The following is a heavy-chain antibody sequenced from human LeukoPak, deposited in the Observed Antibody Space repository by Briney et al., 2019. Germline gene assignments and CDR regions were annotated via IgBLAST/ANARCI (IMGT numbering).Heavy chain of an antibody. J-gene: IGHJ4*02. CDR1: GGSTSSYY. CDR3: ARGTTIAATD. D-gene: IGHD6-13*01. V-gene: IGHV4-59*01. Sequence: SETLSLTYTVSGGSTSSYYWSWIRQPPGKGLEWIGYIYYSGSTNYNPSLKNRVTISVDTSKNQFSLKLSSVTAADTAVYYCARGTTIAATDWGQGTLVTVSS. CDR2: IYYSGST.